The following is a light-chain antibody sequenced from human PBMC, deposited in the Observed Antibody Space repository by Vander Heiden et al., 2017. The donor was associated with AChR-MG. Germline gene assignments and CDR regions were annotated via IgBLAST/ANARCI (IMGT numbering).Light chain of an antibody. CDR1: SSNIGSNY. V-gene: IGLV1-47*02. Sequence: QSVLTQPHSASGTPGQRVTVSCSGSSSNIGSNYVYWYQQPPGTAPKPLIYSNNQRPSGVPDRFSGSKSGTSASLAISGLRSEDEADYFCAAWDDSLSGRVFGGGTKLTVL. CDR3: AAWDDSLSGRV. CDR2: SNN. J-gene: IGLJ2*01.